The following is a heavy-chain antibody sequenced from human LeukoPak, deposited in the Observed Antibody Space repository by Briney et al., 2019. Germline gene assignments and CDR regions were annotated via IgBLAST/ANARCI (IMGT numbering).Heavy chain of an antibody. J-gene: IGHJ5*02. CDR3: ARGADGVSSNSRGWFDP. D-gene: IGHD2-15*01. Sequence: PGRSLRLSCAAAGFTFSTYAMHWVRQAPGKGLEWVAVIPYDGSNKYYADSVKGRFTISRENSKSRLYLQMNTLRAEDTAVYSCARGADGVSSNSRGWFDPWGQGTLVTVSS. CDR1: GFTFSTYA. CDR2: IPYDGSNK. V-gene: IGHV3-30*04.